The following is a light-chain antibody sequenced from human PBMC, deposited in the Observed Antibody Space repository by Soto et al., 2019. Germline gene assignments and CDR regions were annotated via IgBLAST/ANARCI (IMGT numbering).Light chain of an antibody. CDR1: QSLLYSSNNRNY. CDR2: WAT. V-gene: IGKV4-1*01. J-gene: IGKJ2*01. CDR3: QYYFRSPYS. Sequence: DMVLTQSPDSLSVSLGERAPITCKSSQSLLYSSNNRNYLAWYRQRPRQPPELLIYWATTRNSGVPDRISGSVSGTNFTLTISRLQTEYVAVYYCQYYFRSPYSFGQGTKLEIK.